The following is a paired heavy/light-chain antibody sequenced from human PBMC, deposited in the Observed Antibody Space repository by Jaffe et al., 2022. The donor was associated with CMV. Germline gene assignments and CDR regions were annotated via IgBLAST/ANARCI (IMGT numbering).Heavy chain of an antibody. V-gene: IGHV3-53*01. CDR3: ARAGSSMLRGLMDV. Sequence: EVQVVESGGGLIQPGGSLRVSCVASGFTVSSNYMAWVRQAPGKGLEWVSIIYSGGSTYYADSVKGRFTISRDDSKNTLSLQMNSLRAEDTAVYYCARAGSSMLRGLMDVWGQGTTVTVAS. D-gene: IGHD3-10*01. CDR1: GFTVSSNY. J-gene: IGHJ6*02. CDR2: IYSGGST.
Light chain of an antibody. CDR1: QSVSTTQ. Sequence: EIVLTQSPGTLSLSPGERATLSCRASQSVSTTQLAWYQQKPGQAPRLLIYGASSRATGIPDRFSGSGSGTDLTLTISRLEPEDFAVYYCQQYGNSLLTFGGGTKVEIK. J-gene: IGKJ4*01. CDR3: QQYGNSLLT. CDR2: GAS. V-gene: IGKV3-20*01.